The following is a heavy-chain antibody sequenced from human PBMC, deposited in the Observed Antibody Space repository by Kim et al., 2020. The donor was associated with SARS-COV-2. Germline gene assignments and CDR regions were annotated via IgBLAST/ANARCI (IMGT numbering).Heavy chain of an antibody. CDR3: GGGVQTPSAA. V-gene: IGHV4-61*08. CDR2: IYGSGSS. CDR1: GASVNSGDYF. J-gene: IGHJ5*02. Sequence: SETLSLTCTVSGASVNSGDYFWTWIRQPPGKALEWIGYIYGSGSSNYNPSLKSRVGISKDTSKNQFSLKLTFVPARDTAIYYCGGGVQTPSAAWGQG.